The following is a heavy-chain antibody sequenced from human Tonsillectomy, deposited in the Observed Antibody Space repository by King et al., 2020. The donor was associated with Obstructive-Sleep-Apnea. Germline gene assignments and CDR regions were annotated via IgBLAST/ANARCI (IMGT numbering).Heavy chain of an antibody. CDR3: ARELYGDYGVDY. CDR1: GFTVSRYW. V-gene: IGHV3-74*01. Sequence: VQLVESGGGLVQPGGSLRLSCAASGFTVSRYWMHLVRQAPGKGLVWVSGIKSDGSSTSYADCVKGRFTISRDNAKNTLYLQMNSLRAEDTAVYYCARELYGDYGVDYWVQGTLVTVSS. D-gene: IGHD4-17*01. CDR2: IKSDGSST. J-gene: IGHJ4*02.